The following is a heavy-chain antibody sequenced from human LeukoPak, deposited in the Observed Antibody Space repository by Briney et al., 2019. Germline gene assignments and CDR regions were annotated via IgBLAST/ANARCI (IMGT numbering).Heavy chain of an antibody. Sequence: GGSLRLSCAASGFTFSSYAMSWVRQAPGKGLEWVSAISGSGGSTYYADSVKGRFTISRDNSKNTLYLQMNSLRAEDTAVYYCAKGYDILTGYQSWFDPWGQGTLATVSS. D-gene: IGHD3-9*01. J-gene: IGHJ5*02. CDR3: AKGYDILTGYQSWFDP. V-gene: IGHV3-23*01. CDR2: ISGSGGST. CDR1: GFTFSSYA.